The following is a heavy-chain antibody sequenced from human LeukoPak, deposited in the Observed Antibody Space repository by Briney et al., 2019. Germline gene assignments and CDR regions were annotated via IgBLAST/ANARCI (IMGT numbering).Heavy chain of an antibody. Sequence: ASVKVSCKASGYTFTSYGISWVRQAPGQGLEWMGRISAYNGNTNYAQKLKGRVNMTKATYTSTAYMELKSPRADDTDVYYCAGGQQLEDYWGQGTTVTVSS. CDR1: GYTFTSYG. D-gene: IGHD6-13*01. V-gene: IGHV1-18*01. CDR2: ISAYNGNT. J-gene: IGHJ4*03. CDR3: AGGQQLEDY.